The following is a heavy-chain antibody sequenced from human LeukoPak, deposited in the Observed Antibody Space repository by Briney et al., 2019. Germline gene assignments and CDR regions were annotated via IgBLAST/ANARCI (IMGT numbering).Heavy chain of an antibody. CDR1: GFTFDDYG. CDR3: AKDKELLWFGEPRSYFDY. D-gene: IGHD3-10*01. Sequence: GGSLRLSCAASGFTFDDYGLSWVRQAPGKGLEWVAFIRYDGSNKYYADSVKGRFTISRDNSKNTLYLQMNSLRAEDTAVYYCAKDKELLWFGEPRSYFDYWGQGTLVTVSS. CDR2: IRYDGSNK. J-gene: IGHJ4*02. V-gene: IGHV3-30*02.